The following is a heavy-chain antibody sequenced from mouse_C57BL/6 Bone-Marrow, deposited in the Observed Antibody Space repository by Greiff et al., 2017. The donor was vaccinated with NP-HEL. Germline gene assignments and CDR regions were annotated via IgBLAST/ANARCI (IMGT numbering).Heavy chain of an antibody. CDR3: ARSDNYGNY. V-gene: IGHV1-81*01. Sequence: QVQLKESGAELARPGASVKLSCKASGYTFTSYGISWVKQRPGQGLEWIGEIYPRSGNTYYNEKFKGKATLTADKSSSTAYMELRSLTSEDSAVYFCARSDNYGNYWGQGTTLTVSS. D-gene: IGHD1-1*01. J-gene: IGHJ2*01. CDR2: IYPRSGNT. CDR1: GYTFTSYG.